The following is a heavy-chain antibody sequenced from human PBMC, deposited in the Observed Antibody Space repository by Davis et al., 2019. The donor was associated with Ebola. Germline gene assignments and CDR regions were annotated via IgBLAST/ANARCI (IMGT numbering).Heavy chain of an antibody. V-gene: IGHV3-73*01. Sequence: GESLKISCAASGFTFSSYAMSWVRQASGKGLEWVGRIRSKANSYATAYAASVKGRFTISRDDSKNTAYLQMNSLKTEDTAVYYCTRTVVVPAAISEGMSLWGQGTLVTVSS. CDR2: IRSKANSYAT. CDR3: TRTVVVPAAISEGMSL. J-gene: IGHJ4*02. CDR1: GFTFSSYA. D-gene: IGHD2-2*01.